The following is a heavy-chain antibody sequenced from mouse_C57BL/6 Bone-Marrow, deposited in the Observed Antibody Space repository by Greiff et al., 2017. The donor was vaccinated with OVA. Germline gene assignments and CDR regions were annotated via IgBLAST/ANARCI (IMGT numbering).Heavy chain of an antibody. CDR2: IWRGGST. Sequence: QVQLQQSGPGLVQPSQSLSITCTVSGFSLTSYGVHWVRQSPGKGLEWLGVIWRGGSTDYNAAFMSRLSITKENSKSQVFLKMNSLQADDTAIYYCASYYYGSSYGYWYFDVWGTGTTVTVSS. CDR3: ASYYYGSSYGYWYFDV. CDR1: GFSLTSYG. D-gene: IGHD1-1*01. J-gene: IGHJ1*03. V-gene: IGHV2-5*01.